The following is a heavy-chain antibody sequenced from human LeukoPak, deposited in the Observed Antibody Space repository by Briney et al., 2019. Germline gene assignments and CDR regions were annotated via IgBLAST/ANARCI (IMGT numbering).Heavy chain of an antibody. CDR3: TRDLIRVWYMVGRFGY. CDR2: ITPNNGRP. Sequence: ASVTVSCKTSGYTFTSYYIHWIRHAPGQGLERMGVITPNNGRPTYAQNFQGRLTVTMDTATSTVYIELSRLGSDDTAMYYCTRDLIRVWYMVGRFGYWGQGTLVSVSS. CDR1: GYTFTSYY. V-gene: IGHV1-46*01. J-gene: IGHJ4*02. D-gene: IGHD2-8*01.